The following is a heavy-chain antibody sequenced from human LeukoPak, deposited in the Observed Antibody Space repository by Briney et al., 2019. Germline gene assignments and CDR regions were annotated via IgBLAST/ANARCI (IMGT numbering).Heavy chain of an antibody. Sequence: GGPLRLSCAASGFIFSSYGMHWVRQAPGKGLEWVARIWHDGSNDDYADSVKGRFTISRDNSKNTLYLQMNSLRAEDTAIYYCAKVTGDYYDTSGAFDYWGQGTLVTVSS. CDR3: AKVTGDYYDTSGAFDY. J-gene: IGHJ4*02. V-gene: IGHV3-33*06. D-gene: IGHD3-22*01. CDR1: GFIFSSYG. CDR2: IWHDGSND.